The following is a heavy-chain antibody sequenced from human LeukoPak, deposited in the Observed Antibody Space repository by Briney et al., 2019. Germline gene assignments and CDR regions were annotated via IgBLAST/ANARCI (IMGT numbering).Heavy chain of an antibody. Sequence: GGSLRLSCAASGFTFSAYSMNWVRQAPGKGLEWVSFISSSSTSTSYADSVKGRFTISRDNAKNSLYLQMNSLRAEDTAVFYCARADVRYGDYVRAFDIWGQGTMVTVSS. J-gene: IGHJ3*02. CDR1: GFTFSAYS. V-gene: IGHV3-48*01. CDR3: ARADVRYGDYVRAFDI. D-gene: IGHD4-17*01. CDR2: ISSSSTST.